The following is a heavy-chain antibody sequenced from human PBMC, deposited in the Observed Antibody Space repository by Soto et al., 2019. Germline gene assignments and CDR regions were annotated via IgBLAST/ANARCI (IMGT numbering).Heavy chain of an antibody. CDR2: ISYTGST. J-gene: IGHJ5*02. CDR1: GDTIRSDY. V-gene: IGHV4-59*12. Sequence: PSETLSLTCSVSGDTIRSDYWNWIRQPPGKRLEWIGYISYTGSTNYNPSLRSRVTISVDRSKNQFSLKLSSVTAADTAVYYCARVPGPWGQGTLVTVS. CDR3: ARVPGP.